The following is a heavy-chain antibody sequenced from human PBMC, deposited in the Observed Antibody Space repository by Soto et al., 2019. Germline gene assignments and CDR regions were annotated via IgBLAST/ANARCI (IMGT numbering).Heavy chain of an antibody. D-gene: IGHD3-3*01. Sequence: PSETLSLTCAVSGGSISSRGYFWGWIRQPPGKGLEWIGSVYYNGSTYYNPSLKSRVTISVDTSKNQFSLKLSSVTAADTTVYYCAPYDFWSGYHYNWGQGTLVTVSS. CDR3: APYDFWSGYHYN. J-gene: IGHJ4*02. CDR2: VYYNGST. CDR1: GGSISSRGYF. V-gene: IGHV4-39*01.